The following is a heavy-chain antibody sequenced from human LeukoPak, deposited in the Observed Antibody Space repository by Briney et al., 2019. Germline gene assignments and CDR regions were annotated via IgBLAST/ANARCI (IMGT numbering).Heavy chain of an antibody. J-gene: IGHJ4*02. CDR3: ARYVYGVVTSFDY. CDR1: GFTFSSYA. Sequence: PGGSLRLSCAASGFTFSSYAMSWVRRAPGKGLEWVSSISTRSDYIYYAESVKGRFTISRDNAKNSLYLQMNSLRAEDTAVYYCARYVYGVVTSFDYWGQGTLVTVSS. CDR2: ISTRSDYI. D-gene: IGHD3-3*01. V-gene: IGHV3-21*01.